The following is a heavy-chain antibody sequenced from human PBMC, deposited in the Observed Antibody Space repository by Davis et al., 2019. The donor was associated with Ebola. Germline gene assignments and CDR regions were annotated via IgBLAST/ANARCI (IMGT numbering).Heavy chain of an antibody. CDR3: AGPYSSGWYSYYYGMDV. D-gene: IGHD6-19*01. CDR2: INPSGGST. J-gene: IGHJ6*02. V-gene: IGHV1-46*01. CDR1: GYTFTSYY. Sequence: AASVKVSCKASGYTFTSYYTHWVRQAPGQGLEWMGIINPSGGSTSYAQKFQGRVTITADESTSTAYMELSSLRSEDTAVYYCAGPYSSGWYSYYYGMDVWGQGTTVTVSS.